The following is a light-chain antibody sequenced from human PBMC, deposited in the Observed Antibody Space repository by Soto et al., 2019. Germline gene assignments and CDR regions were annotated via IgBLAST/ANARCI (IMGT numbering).Light chain of an antibody. V-gene: IGKV3-20*01. Sequence: EIVMTQSPGTLSLSPGERATLSCRASQSVGSNYLAWYQQKPGQAPRLLIYGSSSRATGIPDRFSGSGSGTDFTLTISRLEPEEFAVYYCQQYGSSLRTLGQGTKV. J-gene: IGKJ1*01. CDR3: QQYGSSLRT. CDR1: QSVGSNY. CDR2: GSS.